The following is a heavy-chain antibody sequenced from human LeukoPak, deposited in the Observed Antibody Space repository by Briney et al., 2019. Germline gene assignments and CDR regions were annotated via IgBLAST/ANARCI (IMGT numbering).Heavy chain of an antibody. Sequence: PGGSLRLSCVASGVSVNNNYMNWVRQAPGKGLEWVSLMDNFGYKYYADSVKGRFTISRDNSKNTLYLQMNSLRAEDTAVYYCAREGRFLELFDPWGQGTLVTVSS. V-gene: IGHV3-66*03. D-gene: IGHD3-3*01. CDR1: GVSVNNNY. CDR2: MDNFGYK. J-gene: IGHJ5*02. CDR3: AREGRFLELFDP.